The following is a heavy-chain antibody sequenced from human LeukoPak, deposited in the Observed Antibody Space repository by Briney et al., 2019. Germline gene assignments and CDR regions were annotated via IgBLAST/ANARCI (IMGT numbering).Heavy chain of an antibody. CDR3: AKGGSTNFYYGDV. J-gene: IGHJ6*02. V-gene: IGHV4-39*07. CDR1: GGSISSSSYY. D-gene: IGHD2/OR15-2a*01. Sequence: SETLSLTCTVSGGSISSSSYYWGWIRQPPGKGLEWIGSIYYSGSTYYNPSLKSRVTIFVDTSKNQFSLKLSSVTAADTAVYYCAKGGSTNFYYGDVWGQGTTVTVSS. CDR2: IYYSGST.